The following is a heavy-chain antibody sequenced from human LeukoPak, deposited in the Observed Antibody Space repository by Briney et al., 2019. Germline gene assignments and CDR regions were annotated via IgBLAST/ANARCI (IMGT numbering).Heavy chain of an antibody. CDR2: ISSAGNNQ. V-gene: IGHV3-30*18. CDR1: GFTFSNYG. Sequence: PGGSLRLSCAVSGFTFSNYGMHWVRQAPGKGLEWVAVISSAGNNQYYVDSVKGRFTISRDNSQNTLYLQMNSLRAEDTAVYYCAKGTPATSNWGQGTLVTVSS. D-gene: IGHD6-25*01. J-gene: IGHJ4*02. CDR3: AKGTPATSN.